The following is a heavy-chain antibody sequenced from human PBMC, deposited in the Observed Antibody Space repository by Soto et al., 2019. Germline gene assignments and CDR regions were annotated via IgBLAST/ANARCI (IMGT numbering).Heavy chain of an antibody. J-gene: IGHJ6*02. CDR3: ARDLARVVGAIPFYYYGMDV. V-gene: IGHV4-4*07. CDR2: IYTSGRT. Sequence: SETLSLTCTVSGGSISSYYWSWIRQPAGKGLEWIGRIYTSGRTNYNPSLKSRVTMSVDTSKNQFYLKLSSVTAADTDVYYCARDLARVVGAIPFYYYGMDVWGQGTTVTVSS. CDR1: GGSISSYY. D-gene: IGHD1-26*01.